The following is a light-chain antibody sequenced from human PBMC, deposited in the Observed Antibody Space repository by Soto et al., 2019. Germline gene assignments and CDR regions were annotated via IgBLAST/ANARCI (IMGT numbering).Light chain of an antibody. CDR3: QQYGSSPGVT. J-gene: IGKJ3*01. CDR1: QSVSSSY. Sequence: EIVLTQSPGTLSLSPGERATLSCRASQSVSSSYLAWYQQKPGQAPRLLIYGASSRATGIPDRFSGSGSGTEFTLTISRLEPEDFAVYYCQQYGSSPGVTFGPGTKVDIK. CDR2: GAS. V-gene: IGKV3-20*01.